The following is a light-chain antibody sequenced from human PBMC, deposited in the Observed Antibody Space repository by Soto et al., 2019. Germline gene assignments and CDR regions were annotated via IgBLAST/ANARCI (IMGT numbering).Light chain of an antibody. J-gene: IGKJ3*01. CDR3: LQYYTYPRF. Sequence: IRLTQSPSSLSASTGDSVTITCRATQGISSFLAWYQQKPGKPPKLLIYGASHLIRGGPSRFSGSGSGTEFTLTSSSRQSDDFATYYCLQYYTYPRFFGPGTKVDF. CDR1: QGISSF. CDR2: GAS. V-gene: IGKV1-8*01.